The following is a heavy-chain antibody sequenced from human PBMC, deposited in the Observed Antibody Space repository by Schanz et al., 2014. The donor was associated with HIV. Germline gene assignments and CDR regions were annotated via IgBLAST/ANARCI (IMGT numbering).Heavy chain of an antibody. D-gene: IGHD3-10*01. J-gene: IGHJ6*02. CDR2: IYHSGST. Sequence: VQLQQWGAGLLKPSETLSLTCAVYGGSLSGYYWTWIRQPPGKGLEWIGEIYHSGSTNYNPSLKGRVTISVDTSKNQFSLKLSSVTAADTAVYYCARADYYGSGSYYKNYYYGMDVWGQGTTVTVSS. CDR1: GGSLSGYY. V-gene: IGHV4-34*01. CDR3: ARADYYGSGSYYKNYYYGMDV.